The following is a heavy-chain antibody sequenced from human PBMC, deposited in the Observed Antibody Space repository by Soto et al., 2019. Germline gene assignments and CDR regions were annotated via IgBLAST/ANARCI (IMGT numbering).Heavy chain of an antibody. D-gene: IGHD5-12*01. CDR3: HGYGY. CDR1: GFSVNANY. Sequence: EVQVVESGGGLIQPGGSLRLSCEVSGFSVNANYISLVRQAPGTGLEWVSVIYSGGSTYYIDSVKGRFSISRDISKNTLYIQMNSLRAEDTAVYYCHGYGYWGKGTLVPVYS. CDR2: IYSGGST. V-gene: IGHV3-53*01. J-gene: IGHJ4*02.